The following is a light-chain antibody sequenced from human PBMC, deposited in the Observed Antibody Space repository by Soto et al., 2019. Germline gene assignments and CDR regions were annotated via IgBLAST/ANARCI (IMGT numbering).Light chain of an antibody. J-gene: IGKJ4*01. V-gene: IGKV3-15*01. CDR3: QHYNNWLGD. CDR2: GAS. Sequence: EIVITQSPATLSVSPGEGATLSCMASQSVGINLAWYQQKPGQAPRVVVYGASTRATCIPARFSGSRSGTEFTLTISSLQSEDFPVYDCQHYNNWLGDFGGGTKVDIK. CDR1: QSVGIN.